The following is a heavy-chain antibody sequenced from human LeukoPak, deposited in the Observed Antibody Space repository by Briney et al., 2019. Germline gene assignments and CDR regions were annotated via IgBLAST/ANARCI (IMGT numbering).Heavy chain of an antibody. Sequence: GGSLRLSCAASGFTFSSYAMSWVRQAPGKGLEWVSSINSDDNSYYADSVKGRFTISRDDSRNPLYLQMRSLRAEDTALYYCAKGRGMTVAGRSWFAPWGQGPLVTVSS. CDR1: GFTFSSYA. CDR2: INSDDNS. D-gene: IGHD6-19*01. CDR3: AKGRGMTVAGRSWFAP. J-gene: IGHJ5*02. V-gene: IGHV3-23*01.